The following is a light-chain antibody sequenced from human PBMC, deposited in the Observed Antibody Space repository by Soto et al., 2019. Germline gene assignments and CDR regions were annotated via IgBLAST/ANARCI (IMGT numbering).Light chain of an antibody. CDR2: GAS. CDR3: QQYNNWPRT. V-gene: IGKV3-15*01. Sequence: EIVMTQSPATLSVSPGERATLSCRASQSVSSNLAWYQQKPGQAPRLLIYGASTRATGIPARFSGSGSGTEFTLTISSVQSEDFAVYYCQQYNNWPRTFVQGTKVEIK. J-gene: IGKJ1*01. CDR1: QSVSSN.